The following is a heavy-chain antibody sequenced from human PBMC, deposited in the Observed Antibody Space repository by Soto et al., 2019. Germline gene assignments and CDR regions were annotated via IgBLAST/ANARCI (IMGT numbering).Heavy chain of an antibody. CDR1: GFTFSSYA. CDR2: FSGSGDGT. D-gene: IGHD5-18*01. V-gene: IGHV3-23*01. J-gene: IGHJ4*02. Sequence: GGSLRLSCAASGFTFSSYAMSWVRQAPGKGLEWVSGFSGSGDGTYYADSVKGRFTISRDNSKNTLYLQMNSLRAEDTAVYHCTRAYSSGYDLGYWGQGTLVTVSS. CDR3: TRAYSSGYDLGY.